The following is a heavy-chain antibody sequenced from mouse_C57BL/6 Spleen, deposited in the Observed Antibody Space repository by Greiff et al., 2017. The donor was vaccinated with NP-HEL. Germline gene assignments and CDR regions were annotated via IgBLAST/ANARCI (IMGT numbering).Heavy chain of an antibody. Sequence: QVQLQQSGAELARPGASVKLSCKASGYTFTSYGISWVKQRTGQGLEWIGEIYPRSGNTYYNEKFKGKATLTADKSSSKAYMELRSLTSEDSAVYFCAGGGGSQPFFDYWGQGTTLTVSS. CDR3: AGGGGSQPFFDY. CDR1: GYTFTSYG. V-gene: IGHV1-81*01. CDR2: IYPRSGNT. J-gene: IGHJ2*01. D-gene: IGHD6-1*01.